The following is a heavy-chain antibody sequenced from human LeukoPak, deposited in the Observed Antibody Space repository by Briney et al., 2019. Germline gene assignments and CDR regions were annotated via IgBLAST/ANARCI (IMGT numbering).Heavy chain of an antibody. J-gene: IGHJ3*02. CDR1: GYTFTSYY. CDR2: INPSVGST. D-gene: IGHD3-22*01. Sequence: EASVKVSCKASGYTFTSYYMHWVRQAPGQGLEWLGIINPSVGSTTYARKFQGRVSMTRDTSTTTVYMELSSLRSEDTAVYYCARGTVKYYYDGSDFGAFDIWGQGTLLTVSS. CDR3: ARGTVKYYYDGSDFGAFDI. V-gene: IGHV1-46*01.